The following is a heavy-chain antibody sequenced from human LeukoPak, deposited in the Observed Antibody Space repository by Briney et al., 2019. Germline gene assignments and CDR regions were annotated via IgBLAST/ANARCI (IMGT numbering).Heavy chain of an antibody. D-gene: IGHD6-19*01. CDR1: GGSISSYY. J-gene: IGHJ4*02. CDR3: ARGGGWYATFDY. CDR2: IYYSGST. V-gene: IGHV4-59*01. Sequence: SETLSLTCTVSGGSISSYYWSWIPQPPGKGLEWIGYIYYSGSTNYNPSLTSRVTISVDTSKNQFSLKLSSVTAADTAVYYCARGGGWYATFDYWGQGTLVTVSS.